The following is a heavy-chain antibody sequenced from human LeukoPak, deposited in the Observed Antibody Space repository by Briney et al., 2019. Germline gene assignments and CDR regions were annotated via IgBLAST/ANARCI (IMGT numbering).Heavy chain of an antibody. CDR2: ISGSGSKT. CDR1: GFTSSTCA. Sequence: GGSLRLSCAASGFTSSTCAINWVRQAPGKGLEWVSAISGSGSKTFSAHSVKGRFTISRENPKNTLYLQMNSLRPEDTAVYYCVKEPRGYSFSFDIWGQGTMVTVSS. CDR3: VKEPRGYSFSFDI. V-gene: IGHV3-23*01. J-gene: IGHJ3*02. D-gene: IGHD5-18*01.